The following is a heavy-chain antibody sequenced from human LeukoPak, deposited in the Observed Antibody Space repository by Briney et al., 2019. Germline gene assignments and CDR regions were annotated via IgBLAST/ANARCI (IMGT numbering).Heavy chain of an antibody. Sequence: PGGSLRLSCVASGFSLSSYSMNWVRQAPGKGLEWVANIKQDGSEKYYVDSVKGRFTISRDNAKSSLYLQMNSLRAEDTAVYYCAREGIYYYDSSGYYYYWGQGTLVTVSS. CDR1: GFSLSSYS. CDR3: AREGIYYYDSSGYYYY. V-gene: IGHV3-7*01. CDR2: IKQDGSEK. J-gene: IGHJ4*02. D-gene: IGHD3-22*01.